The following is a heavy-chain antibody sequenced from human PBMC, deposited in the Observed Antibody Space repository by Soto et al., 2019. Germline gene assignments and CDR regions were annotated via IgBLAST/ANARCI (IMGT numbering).Heavy chain of an antibody. J-gene: IGHJ6*02. V-gene: IGHV3-33*01. CDR2: IWYDGSNK. D-gene: IGHD4-4*01. CDR1: GFTFSSYG. Sequence: QVQLVESGGGVVQPGRSLRLSCAASGFTFSSYGMHWVRQAPGKGLEWVAVIWYDGSNKYYADSVKGRFTISRDNSTNTLYLQMISLRAADTAVYYCARDTRDYTNYLYYYYGMDVWGQGTTVTVSS. CDR3: ARDTRDYTNYLYYYYGMDV.